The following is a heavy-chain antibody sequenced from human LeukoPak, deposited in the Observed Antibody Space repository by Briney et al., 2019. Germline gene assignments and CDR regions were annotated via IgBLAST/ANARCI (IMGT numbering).Heavy chain of an antibody. V-gene: IGHV3-7*01. Sequence: GGSLRLSCAASGFTFSSYWMSRVRQAPGKGLEWVANIKQDGSEKYYVDSVKGRFTISRDNAKNSLYLQMNSLRAEDTAVYYCARDGDTAMVYSDYWGQGTLVTVSS. CDR3: ARDGDTAMVYSDY. CDR2: IKQDGSEK. D-gene: IGHD5-18*01. J-gene: IGHJ4*02. CDR1: GFTFSSYW.